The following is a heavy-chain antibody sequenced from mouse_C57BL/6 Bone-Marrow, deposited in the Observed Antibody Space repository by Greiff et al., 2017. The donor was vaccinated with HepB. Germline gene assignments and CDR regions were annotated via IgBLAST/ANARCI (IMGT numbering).Heavy chain of an antibody. J-gene: IGHJ3*01. CDR2: ISDGGSYT. Sequence: EVQLVESGGGLVKPGGSLKLSCAASGFTFSSYAMSWVRQTPEKRLEWVATISDGGSYTYYPDNVKGRFTISRDNAKNNLYLQMSHLKSEDTAMYYCAREGYYYGSSSFACWGQGTLVTVSA. CDR1: GFTFSSYA. V-gene: IGHV5-4*01. D-gene: IGHD1-1*01. CDR3: AREGYYYGSSSFAC.